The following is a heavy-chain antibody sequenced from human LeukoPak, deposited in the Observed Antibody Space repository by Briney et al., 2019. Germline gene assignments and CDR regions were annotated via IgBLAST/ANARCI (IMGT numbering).Heavy chain of an antibody. J-gene: IGHJ3*02. CDR3: ARVTGAFYI. V-gene: IGHV1-69*04. CDR1: VGTFSRYA. Sequence: SVKVSCKASVGTFSRYAINWVRQAPGQGLEWMGRIIPILGIANYPQKFQGRVTITGDKCTSTAYMGLSSLRSEDTAVYYCARVTGAFYIWGQGTMVTVSS. CDR2: IIPILGIA. D-gene: IGHD2-8*02.